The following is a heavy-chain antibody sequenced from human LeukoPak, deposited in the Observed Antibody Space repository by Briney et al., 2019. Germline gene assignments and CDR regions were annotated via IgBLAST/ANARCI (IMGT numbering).Heavy chain of an antibody. V-gene: IGHV4-59*12. CDR3: ARGQQLVGVHFDY. CDR2: IYYSGST. D-gene: IGHD6-13*01. J-gene: IGHJ4*02. Sequence: SETLSLTCTVSGGSISSYYWSWIRQPPGKGLEWIGYIYYSGSTNYNPSLKSRVTISVDTSKNQFSLKLSSVTAADTAVYYCARGQQLVGVHFDYWGQGTLVTVSS. CDR1: GGSISSYY.